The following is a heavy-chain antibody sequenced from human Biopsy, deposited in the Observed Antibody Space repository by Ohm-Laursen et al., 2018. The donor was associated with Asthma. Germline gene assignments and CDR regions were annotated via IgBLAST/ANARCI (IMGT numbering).Heavy chain of an antibody. CDR2: IDWEEDK. CDR1: GFSLSSSGAN. CDR3: TRHNDY. J-gene: IGHJ4*02. D-gene: IGHD1-14*01. V-gene: IGHV2-70*04. Sequence: TQTLTLTSSFSGFSLSSSGANVNWIRQPPGKALEWLARIDWEEDKFYSTSLRTRLTISKGSSEDQVVLTMINMGPVDTATYYCTRHNDYWGPGILVTVSS.